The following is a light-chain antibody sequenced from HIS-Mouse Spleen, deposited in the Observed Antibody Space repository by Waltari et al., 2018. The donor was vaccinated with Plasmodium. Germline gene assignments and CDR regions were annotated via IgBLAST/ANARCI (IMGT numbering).Light chain of an antibody. CDR3: QQRS. J-gene: IGKJ3*01. Sequence: EIVLTQSPATLSLSPGERATLSCRASQSVSSYLAWYQQKPGQAPRLLIYDASNRATGIPARFSGSGSGTDFTLTISSREPEDFAVYYCQQRSFGPGTKVDIK. CDR2: DAS. V-gene: IGKV3-11*01. CDR1: QSVSSY.